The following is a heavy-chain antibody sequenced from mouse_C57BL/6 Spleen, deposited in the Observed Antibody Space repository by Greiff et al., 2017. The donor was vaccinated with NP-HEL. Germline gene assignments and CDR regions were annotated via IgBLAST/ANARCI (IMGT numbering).Heavy chain of an antibody. Sequence: QVQLQQSGPELVKPGASVKISCKASGYAFSSSWMNWVKQRPGKGLEWIGRIYPGDGDTNYNGKFKGKATLTADKSSSTAYMQLSSLTSEDSAVYFCARGAHSNYVSWFAYWGQGTLVTVSA. V-gene: IGHV1-82*01. CDR2: IYPGDGDT. CDR3: ARGAHSNYVSWFAY. D-gene: IGHD2-5*01. J-gene: IGHJ3*01. CDR1: GYAFSSSW.